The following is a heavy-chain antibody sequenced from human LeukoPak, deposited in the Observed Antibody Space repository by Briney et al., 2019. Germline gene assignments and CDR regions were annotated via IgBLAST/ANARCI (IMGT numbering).Heavy chain of an antibody. D-gene: IGHD2-2*01. CDR2: INEDGSET. CDR3: GSTNSFSY. Sequence: GGSLRLSCAASGFAFSNYWMNLVRQAPGKGLEWVANINEDGSETYNVDSVKGRFTISRYNAKNSLYLQMTGMRAEDRALYYCGSTNSFSYWGQGTLVTVSS. J-gene: IGHJ4*02. V-gene: IGHV3-7*01. CDR1: GFAFSNYW.